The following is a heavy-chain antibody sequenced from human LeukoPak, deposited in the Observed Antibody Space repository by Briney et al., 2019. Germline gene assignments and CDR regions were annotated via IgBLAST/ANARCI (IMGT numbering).Heavy chain of an antibody. CDR1: GYTFTGYY. CDR3: ARSPYGRKPYYYYYGMDV. Sequence: ASVKVSCKASGYTFTGYYMHWVRQAPGQGLEWMGWINPNSGGTNYAQEFQGWVTMTRDTSIRTAYMGLSRLRSDDTAVYYCARSPYGRKPYYYYYGMDVWGQGTTVTVSS. CDR2: INPNSGGT. D-gene: IGHD4-17*01. J-gene: IGHJ6*02. V-gene: IGHV1-2*04.